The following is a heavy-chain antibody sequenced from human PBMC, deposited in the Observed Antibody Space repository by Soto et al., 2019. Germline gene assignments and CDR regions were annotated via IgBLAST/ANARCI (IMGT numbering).Heavy chain of an antibody. V-gene: IGHV1-18*01. CDR1: GYTFTSYG. Sequence: ASVKVSCKASGYTFTSYGISWVRQAPGQGLEWMGWISAYNGNTNYAQKLQGRVTMTTDTSTSTAYMELRSLRSDDTAVYYCAKAHAVGPKMIVVANTYGWFDPWGQGTLVTVSS. CDR3: AKAHAVGPKMIVVANTYGWFDP. J-gene: IGHJ5*02. D-gene: IGHD3-22*01. CDR2: ISAYNGNT.